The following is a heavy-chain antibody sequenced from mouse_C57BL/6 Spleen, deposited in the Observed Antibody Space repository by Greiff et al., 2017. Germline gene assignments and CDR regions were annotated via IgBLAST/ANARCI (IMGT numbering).Heavy chain of an antibody. CDR3: ARATMVTTMAMDY. D-gene: IGHD2-2*01. V-gene: IGHV1-69*01. J-gene: IGHJ4*01. CDR1: GYTFTSYW. Sequence: VQLQQPGAELVMPGASVKLSCKASGYTFTSYWMHWVKQRPGQGLEWIGEIDPSDSYTNYNQKFKGKSTLTVDKSSSTAYMQLSSLTSEDSAVYYCARATMVTTMAMDYGGQGTSVTVSS. CDR2: IDPSDSYT.